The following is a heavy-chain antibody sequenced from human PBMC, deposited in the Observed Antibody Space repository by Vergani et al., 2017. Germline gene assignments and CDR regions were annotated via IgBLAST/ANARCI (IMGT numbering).Heavy chain of an antibody. D-gene: IGHD3-16*01. V-gene: IGHV3-23*01. Sequence: EVQLLESGGGLVQPGGSLRLSCAASGFTFSSYAMSWVRQAPGKGLEWVSAISGSGGSTYYADSVMGRFTISRDNSKNTLYLQMNSLRAEDTAVYYCARVTYDYIWGSYDLNWFDPWGQGTLVTVSS. CDR2: ISGSGGST. J-gene: IGHJ5*02. CDR3: ARVTYDYIWGSYDLNWFDP. CDR1: GFTFSSYA.